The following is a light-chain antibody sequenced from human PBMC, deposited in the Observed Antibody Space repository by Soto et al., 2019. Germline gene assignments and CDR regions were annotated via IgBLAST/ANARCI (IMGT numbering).Light chain of an antibody. J-gene: IGLJ2*01. Sequence: QSVLTQPPSASWTPGQRVPIACAGSSSNIGSNYVYWYQQLPGTAHKLLIYSNNQRPSGVPDRFSGSKSGTSASLAISGLRYEDEDDYNCAAWDDSLSGVVFGGGTKVTVL. V-gene: IGLV1-47*02. CDR1: SSNIGSNY. CDR3: AAWDDSLSGVV. CDR2: SNN.